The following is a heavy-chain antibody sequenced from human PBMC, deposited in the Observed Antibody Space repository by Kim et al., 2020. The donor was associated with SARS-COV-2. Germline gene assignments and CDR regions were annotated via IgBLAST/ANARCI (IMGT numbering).Heavy chain of an antibody. J-gene: IGHJ4*02. V-gene: IGHV3-23*01. D-gene: IGHD6-19*01. CDR2: NPGGGGRT. CDR1: GFTVNNFA. Sequence: GGSLRLSCVASGFTVNNFAMSWVRQAPGKGLEWVSTNPGGGGRTFYADSVKGRFTISRDNSKNTVFLQMNSVRAEDTAVYYCAKAQPLSSGWYFFEDWGQGTPVTVSS. CDR3: AKAQPLSSGWYFFED.